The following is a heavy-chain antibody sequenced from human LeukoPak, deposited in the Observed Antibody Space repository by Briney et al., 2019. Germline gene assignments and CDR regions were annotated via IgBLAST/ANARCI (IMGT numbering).Heavy chain of an antibody. D-gene: IGHD5-24*01. V-gene: IGHV3-53*01. CDR2: IYSGGST. Sequence: GGSLRLSCAASGFTVSSDYMSWVRQAPGKGLEWVSVIYSGGSTYYADSVKGRFTISRDNSKNTLYLQMNSLRAEDTAVYYCARDRRDYYYYGMDVWGQGTTVTVSS. CDR3: ARDRRDYYYYGMDV. J-gene: IGHJ6*02. CDR1: GFTVSSDY.